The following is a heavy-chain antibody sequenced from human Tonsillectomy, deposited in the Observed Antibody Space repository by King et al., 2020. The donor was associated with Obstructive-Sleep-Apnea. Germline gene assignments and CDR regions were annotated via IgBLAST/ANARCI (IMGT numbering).Heavy chain of an antibody. J-gene: IGHJ4*02. Sequence: QLVQSGAEVKEPGASVKVSCKTSGYSFIYYGVAWVRQAPGQGLEWMGWISAYTGNTNYAQDFQGRVTGTTDTSTSTAYMELRGLRSDDTAMYYCARGGYSSGYVGYFDFWGQGTLVTVSS. CDR3: ARGGYSSGYVGYFDF. V-gene: IGHV1-18*01. CDR1: GYSFIYYG. D-gene: IGHD2-8*02. CDR2: ISAYTGNT.